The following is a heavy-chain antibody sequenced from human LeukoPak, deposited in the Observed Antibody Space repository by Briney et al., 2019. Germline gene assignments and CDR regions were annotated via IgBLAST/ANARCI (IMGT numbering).Heavy chain of an antibody. Sequence: SETLSLTCAVSGGSISSGGYSWSWIRQPPGKGLEWIGYIYYSGSTYDNPSLKSRVTISVDTSKNQFSLKLSSVTAADTAVYYCARVPAVAAWFDPWGQGTLVTVSS. CDR2: IYYSGST. D-gene: IGHD6-19*01. V-gene: IGHV4-30-4*07. J-gene: IGHJ5*02. CDR3: ARVPAVAAWFDP. CDR1: GGSISSGGYS.